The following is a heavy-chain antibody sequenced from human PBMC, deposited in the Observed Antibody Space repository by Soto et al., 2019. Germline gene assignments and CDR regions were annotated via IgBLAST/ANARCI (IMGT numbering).Heavy chain of an antibody. CDR1: GCTFSSYA. CDR2: IIPIFGTA. V-gene: IGHV1-69*06. Sequence: SVKVSCKASGCTFSSYAISWVRQAPGQGLEWMGGIIPIFGTANYAQKFQGRVTITADKSTSTAYMELSSLRSEDTAVYYCAVPTTVTIDYYYGMDVWGQGTTVTVSS. CDR3: AVPTTVTIDYYYGMDV. D-gene: IGHD4-17*01. J-gene: IGHJ6*02.